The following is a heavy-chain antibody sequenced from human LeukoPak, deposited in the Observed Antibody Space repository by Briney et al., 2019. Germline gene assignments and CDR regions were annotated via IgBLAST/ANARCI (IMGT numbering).Heavy chain of an antibody. V-gene: IGHV4-39*07. CDR2: IYYSGST. D-gene: IGHD3-10*01. J-gene: IGHJ4*02. CDR1: GGSISSSSYY. Sequence: PSETLSLTCTVSGGSISSSSYYWGWIRQPPGKGLEWIGSIYYSGSTYYNPSLKSRVTISVDTSKNQFSLKLSSVTAADTAVYYCARYMVRGVLFDYWGQGTLVTVSS. CDR3: ARYMVRGVLFDY.